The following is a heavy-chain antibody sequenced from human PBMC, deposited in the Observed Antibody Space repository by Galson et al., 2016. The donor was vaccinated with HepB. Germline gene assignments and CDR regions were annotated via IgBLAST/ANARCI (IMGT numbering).Heavy chain of an antibody. D-gene: IGHD5-18*01. CDR1: GFTVSSNY. J-gene: IGHJ6*02. CDR3: ARGGRDTAMEYYYYGMDV. Sequence: SLRLSCAASGFTVSSNYMSWVRQAPGKGLEWVSVIYSGGSTYYADSVKGRFTISRDNSKNTLYLQMNSLRAEDTAVYYCARGGRDTAMEYYYYGMDVWGQGTTVTVSS. V-gene: IGHV3-66*01. CDR2: IYSGGST.